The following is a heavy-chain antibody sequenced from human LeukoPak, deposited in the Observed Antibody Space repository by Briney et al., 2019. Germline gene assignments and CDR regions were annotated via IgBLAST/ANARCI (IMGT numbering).Heavy chain of an antibody. V-gene: IGHV1-18*01. D-gene: IGHD5-24*01. CDR1: GYTFSSYG. Sequence: SVSVSCKACGYTFSSYGIRWVRQAPGQGREGRGWISAYNDNTNYAQKLQARVTMTTDTSTSTAYMEMRSLRSDDTAVYYCARDDGIRDGYNSGIDYWGQGTLVTVSS. CDR3: ARDDGIRDGYNSGIDY. CDR2: ISAYNDNT. J-gene: IGHJ4*02.